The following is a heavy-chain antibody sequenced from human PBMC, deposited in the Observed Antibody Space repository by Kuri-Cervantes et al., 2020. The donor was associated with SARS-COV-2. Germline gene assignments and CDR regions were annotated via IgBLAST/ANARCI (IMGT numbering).Heavy chain of an antibody. D-gene: IGHD3-3*01. CDR1: GGSFSGYY. V-gene: IGHV4-34*12. J-gene: IGHJ4*02. CDR3: ARDLSLATYYDFWSGLYYFDY. Sequence: ESLKISCAVYGGSFSGYYWSWIRQPPGKGLEWIGSVFYDGRTYYNPPLKSRVTVSVDTSKNQFSLKVNSVTAADAAVYYCARDLSLATYYDFWSGLYYFDYWGQGILVTVSS. CDR2: VFYDGRT.